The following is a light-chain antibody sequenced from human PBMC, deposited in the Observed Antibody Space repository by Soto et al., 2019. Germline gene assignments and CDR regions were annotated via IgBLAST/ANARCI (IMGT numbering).Light chain of an antibody. CDR1: QSISSD. CDR3: QQYNKWPPRFT. V-gene: IGKV3-15*01. J-gene: IGKJ3*01. CDR2: GAS. Sequence: EIVMTQSPAILSVSPGERATLSCRASQSISSDLAWYQQRPGRAPSLLIYGASTRATGIPARFSGSGSGTELTLTISSLQSEDIAVYYCQQYNKWPPRFTFGPGTKVEIK.